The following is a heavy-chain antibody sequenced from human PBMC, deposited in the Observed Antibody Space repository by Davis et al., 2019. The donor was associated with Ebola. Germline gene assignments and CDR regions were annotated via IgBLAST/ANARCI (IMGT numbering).Heavy chain of an antibody. V-gene: IGHV3-73*01. CDR2: IRSKANSYAT. CDR1: GFTFSGSA. Sequence: GESLKISCAASGFTFSGSAMHWVRQASGKGLEWVGRIRSKANSYATAYAASVKGRFTISRDNAKNTLYLQMNSLRAEDTAVYYCARDQYAAGMYYYGMDVWGQGTTVTVSS. D-gene: IGHD6-19*01. J-gene: IGHJ6*02. CDR3: ARDQYAAGMYYYGMDV.